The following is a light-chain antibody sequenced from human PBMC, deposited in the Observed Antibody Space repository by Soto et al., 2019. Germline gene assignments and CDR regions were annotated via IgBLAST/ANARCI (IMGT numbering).Light chain of an antibody. Sequence: QSALTQPASVSGSPGQSITISCTGTSSDVGDDNYVSWYQQHPGKAPKLMIYDVSNRPSGVSNRFSGSKSGNSASLTISGLQAEDEADYYCSSYTSTSTLLYVFGTGTKVTVL. CDR1: SSDVGDDNY. CDR2: DVS. CDR3: SSYTSTSTLLYV. J-gene: IGLJ1*01. V-gene: IGLV2-14*01.